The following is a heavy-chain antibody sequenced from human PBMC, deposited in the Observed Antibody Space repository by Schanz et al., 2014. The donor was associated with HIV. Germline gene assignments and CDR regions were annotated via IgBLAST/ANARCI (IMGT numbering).Heavy chain of an antibody. J-gene: IGHJ4*02. CDR1: GFTFDDYA. CDR3: VRETPSGVDYFDY. CDR2: ITWNSRSI. Sequence: EVQLLESGGDLEQPGGSLRLSCAASGFTFDDYAMHWVRQAPGKGLEWVSGITWNSRSIGYADSVKGRFTISRDNANNSVYLQMNSLRGEDTAVYYCVRETPSGVDYFDYWGQGTLVTVSS. D-gene: IGHD3-10*01. V-gene: IGHV3-9*01.